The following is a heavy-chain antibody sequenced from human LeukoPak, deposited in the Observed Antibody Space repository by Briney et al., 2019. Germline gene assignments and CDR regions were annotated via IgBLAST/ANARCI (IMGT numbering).Heavy chain of an antibody. CDR2: INSKSGGT. Sequence: ASVKVSCKASGYTFTGNYMHWVRQAPGQGLEWMGWINSKSGGTEYAQKYQGRVTMTRDTSISTAYMELSSLRSDDTAVYFCARDHCSDGGCYEYHYFGMDVWGQGTTVTVS. CDR1: GYTFTGNY. J-gene: IGHJ6*02. D-gene: IGHD2-15*01. CDR3: ARDHCSDGGCYEYHYFGMDV. V-gene: IGHV1-2*02.